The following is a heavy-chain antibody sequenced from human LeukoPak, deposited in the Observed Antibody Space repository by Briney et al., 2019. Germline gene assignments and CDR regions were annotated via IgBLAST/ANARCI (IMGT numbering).Heavy chain of an antibody. Sequence: GGSLRLSCAASGFTFSSYWMSWVRQAPGKGLEWVANIKQDGSEKYYVDSVKGRFTISRDNAKNSLYPQMNSLRAEDTAVYYCARGPGQYGGYVNYWGQGTLVTVSS. CDR2: IKQDGSEK. CDR1: GFTFSSYW. V-gene: IGHV3-7*01. CDR3: ARGPGQYGGYVNY. J-gene: IGHJ4*02. D-gene: IGHD5-12*01.